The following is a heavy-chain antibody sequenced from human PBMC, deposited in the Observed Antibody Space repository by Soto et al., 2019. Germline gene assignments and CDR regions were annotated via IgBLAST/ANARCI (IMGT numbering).Heavy chain of an antibody. CDR2: ISGSSSTT. CDR1: GFTFNNYA. CDR3: APTRYDYGDDAVGD. V-gene: IGHV3-23*01. J-gene: IGHJ4*01. D-gene: IGHD4-17*01. Sequence: EVQLLEYGGGLVQRGESLRLSCVASGFTFNNYAMTWVRQAPGKGLEWVSSISGSSSTTYYAYSVKDRFTISRDNPRITADLHMNTLSTEDTAVYYGAPTRYDYGDDAVGDWGQGTLVTVSS.